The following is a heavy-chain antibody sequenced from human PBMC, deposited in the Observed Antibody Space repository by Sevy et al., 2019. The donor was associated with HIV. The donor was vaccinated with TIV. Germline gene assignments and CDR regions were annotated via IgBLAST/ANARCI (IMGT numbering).Heavy chain of an antibody. J-gene: IGHJ4*02. CDR3: ARDHPSTAPFDY. Sequence: GGSLRLSCAASGFTFSNFWMSWVRQAPGKGLEFVANIKQDGSENFYPDSVKGRFTISRDNSKNLLFLQMNNLRVEETAVYYCARDHPSTAPFDYWGQGTLVTVSS. V-gene: IGHV3-7*03. CDR1: GFTFSNFW. CDR2: IKQDGSEN. D-gene: IGHD2-21*02.